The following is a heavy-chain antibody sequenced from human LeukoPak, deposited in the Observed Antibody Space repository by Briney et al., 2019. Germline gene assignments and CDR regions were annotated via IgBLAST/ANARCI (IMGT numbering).Heavy chain of an antibody. CDR3: ARHLYDFWSGYYQPRHFDY. CDR1: GGSISSSSNY. V-gene: IGHV4-39*01. J-gene: IGHJ4*02. D-gene: IGHD3-3*01. Sequence: PSETLSLTCTVSGGSISSSSNYWGWIRQPPGKGLEWIGSIYYSGSAYYNPSLKSRVTISVDTSKNQFSLRVTSVTAADTAVYYCARHLYDFWSGYYQPRHFDYWGQGTLVTVSS. CDR2: IYYSGSA.